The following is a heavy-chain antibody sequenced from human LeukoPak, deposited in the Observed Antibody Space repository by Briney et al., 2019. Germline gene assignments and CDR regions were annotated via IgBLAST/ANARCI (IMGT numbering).Heavy chain of an antibody. CDR1: GCTFSSYA. J-gene: IGHJ4*02. Sequence: VKVSCKSCGCTFSSYAISGVRPAPGQGRDGMGRMIFFLGIANYSQKFQGRVTITADKSTSTAYMELSSLRSEDTAVYYCARVAPVNYHFWSGYFDYWGQGPLVTVS. CDR2: MIFFLGIA. CDR3: ARVAPVNYHFWSGYFDY. D-gene: IGHD3-3*01. V-gene: IGHV1-69*04.